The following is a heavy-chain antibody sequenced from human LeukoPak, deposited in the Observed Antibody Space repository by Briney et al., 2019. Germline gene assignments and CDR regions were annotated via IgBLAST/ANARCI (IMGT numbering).Heavy chain of an antibody. J-gene: IGHJ4*02. CDR2: ISGSGVSGRGGRT. Sequence: PGGSLRLSCAASGFTFSSYAMNWVRQAPGKGLEWVSSISGSGVSGRGGRTFYADSVKGRFTISRDNPKNTLYLQMNSLRAEDTAVYYCAKDVGTVVTPRLSFDYWGQGTLVTVSS. CDR3: AKDVGTVVTPRLSFDY. CDR1: GFTFSSYA. V-gene: IGHV3-23*01. D-gene: IGHD2-15*01.